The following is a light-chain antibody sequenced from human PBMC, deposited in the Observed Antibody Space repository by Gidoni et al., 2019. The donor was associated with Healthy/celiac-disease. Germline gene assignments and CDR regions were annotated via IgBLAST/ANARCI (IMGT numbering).Light chain of an antibody. CDR2: WAS. CDR1: QSVLYSSNNKNY. CDR3: QQYYSTPPYT. Sequence: EIVMTQSPDSLAVSLGERATINCKSSQSVLYSSNNKNYLAWYQQKPGQPPKLLIYWASTRESGVPDRFSGSGSGTDFTLTISSLQAEDVAVYYCQQYYSTPPYTFXXXTKLEIK. J-gene: IGKJ2*01. V-gene: IGKV4-1*01.